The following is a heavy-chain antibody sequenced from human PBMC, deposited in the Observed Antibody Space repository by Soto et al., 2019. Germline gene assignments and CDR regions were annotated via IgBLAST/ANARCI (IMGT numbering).Heavy chain of an antibody. J-gene: IGHJ5*02. CDR3: ARGRSTMVRGVSYWFDP. V-gene: IGHV4-34*01. Sequence: SETLSLTCAVYGGSFSGYYWSWIRQPPGKGLEWIGEINHSGSTNYNPSLKSRVTISLDKSKNQFSLKLSSVTAADTDVYYCARGRSTMVRGVSYWFDPWGQGTLVTVSS. CDR2: INHSGST. D-gene: IGHD3-10*01. CDR1: GGSFSGYY.